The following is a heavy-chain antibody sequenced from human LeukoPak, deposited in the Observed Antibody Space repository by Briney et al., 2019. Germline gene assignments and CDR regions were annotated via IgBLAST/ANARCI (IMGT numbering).Heavy chain of an antibody. CDR2: INSHNGDT. D-gene: IGHD1-26*01. V-gene: IGHV1-18*01. CDR3: ARAVSGSLYGDFDF. CDR1: GYSFVFFG. J-gene: IGHJ4*02. Sequence: WASVKVSCKASGYSFVFFGVSWVRQAPGQGLEWMGWINSHNGDTKYAERLQGRVIMTTDTSTSTSYMELRSLRSDDTAVYYCARAVSGSLYGDFDFWGQGTLVTVSS.